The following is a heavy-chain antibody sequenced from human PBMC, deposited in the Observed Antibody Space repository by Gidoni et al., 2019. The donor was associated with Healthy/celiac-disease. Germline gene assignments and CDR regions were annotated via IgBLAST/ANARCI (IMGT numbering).Heavy chain of an antibody. D-gene: IGHD1-1*01. V-gene: IGHV4-59*12. J-gene: IGHJ4*02. CDR1: GGSISSYY. Sequence: QVQLQESGPGLVKPSETLSLTCTVSGGSISSYYWSWIRQPPGKGLEWIGYIYYSGSTNYNPSLKSRVTISVDTSKNQFSLKLSAVTAADTAVYYCAGEKRSEGRIDYWGQGTLVTVSS. CDR2: IYYSGST. CDR3: AGEKRSEGRIDY.